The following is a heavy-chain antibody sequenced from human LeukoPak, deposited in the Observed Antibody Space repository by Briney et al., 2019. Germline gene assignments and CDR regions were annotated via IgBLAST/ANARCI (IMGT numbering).Heavy chain of an antibody. Sequence: PSETLSLTCTVSGASISSYYWSWIRQPPGKGLEWIGYIYYSGSTNYNPSLKSRVTISVDTSKNQFSLKLSSVTAADTAVYYCARSIVGATYFDYWGQGTLVTVSS. V-gene: IGHV4-59*01. J-gene: IGHJ4*02. D-gene: IGHD1-26*01. CDR1: GASISSYY. CDR3: ARSIVGATYFDY. CDR2: IYYSGST.